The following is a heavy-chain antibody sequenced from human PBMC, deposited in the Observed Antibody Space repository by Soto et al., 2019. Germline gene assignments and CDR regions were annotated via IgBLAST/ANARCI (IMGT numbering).Heavy chain of an antibody. CDR3: GTDEGFILRAVA. CDR1: GFTFSSYW. Sequence: PGGSLRLSCAVSGFTFSSYWMSWVRQAPGKGLEWVANMNQDGSEKYYVDSVKGRFTISRDNAKNSLYLQMNSLRAEDTAIYYCGTDEGFILRAVAWGQGPLVTVSS. J-gene: IGHJ5*02. CDR2: MNQDGSEK. V-gene: IGHV3-7*01. D-gene: IGHD3-16*01.